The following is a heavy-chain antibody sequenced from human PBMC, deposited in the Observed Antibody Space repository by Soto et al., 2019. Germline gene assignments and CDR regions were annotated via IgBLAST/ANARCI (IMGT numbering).Heavy chain of an antibody. V-gene: IGHV1-69*01. Sequence: QVQLVQSGAEVKKPGSSVKVSCKVSGGTFSSHFINWVRKAPGKGPEWMGGIIPIFGTENYAQKFRGRVTITADESTSTAYMELSSLTSEDTALYYCSTSVYCSTTRCYYYYGLDVWGQGTTVIVSS. D-gene: IGHD2-2*01. CDR1: GGTFSSHF. J-gene: IGHJ6*02. CDR2: IIPIFGTE. CDR3: STSVYCSTTRCYYYYGLDV.